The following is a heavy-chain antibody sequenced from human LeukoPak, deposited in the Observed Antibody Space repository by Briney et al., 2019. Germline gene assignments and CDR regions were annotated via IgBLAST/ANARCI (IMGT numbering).Heavy chain of an antibody. D-gene: IGHD3-22*01. V-gene: IGHV3-23*01. CDR1: GVSISSGGYY. J-gene: IGHJ4*02. CDR2: ISGSGGST. Sequence: ETLSLTCTVSGVSISSGGYYWSWVRQAPGKGLEWVSAISGSGGSTYYADSVKGRFTISRDNSKNTLYLQMNSLRAEDTAVYYCAKDWTYYYDSSGPQPPDYFDYWGQGTLVTVSS. CDR3: AKDWTYYYDSSGPQPPDYFDY.